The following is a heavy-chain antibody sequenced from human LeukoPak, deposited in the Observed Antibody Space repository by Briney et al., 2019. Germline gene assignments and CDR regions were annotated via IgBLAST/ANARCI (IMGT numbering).Heavy chain of an antibody. CDR1: GYTFNSYD. J-gene: IGHJ5*02. D-gene: IGHD2-2*01. CDR2: IKPNSGST. V-gene: IGHV1-8*01. CDR3: TRLVGCSSTSCYSPDNWFDP. Sequence: GASVKVSCKASGYTFNSYDIHWVRQATGQGPEWMGWIKPNSGSTDSAQKFRSRVTLTTDTSTSTAYLELSSLTSEDTAVYYCTRLVGCSSTSCYSPDNWFDPWGQGTLVTVSP.